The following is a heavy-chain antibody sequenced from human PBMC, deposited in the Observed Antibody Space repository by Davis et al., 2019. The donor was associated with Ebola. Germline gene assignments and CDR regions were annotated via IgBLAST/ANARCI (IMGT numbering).Heavy chain of an antibody. CDR2: ITKGSDAI. V-gene: IGHV3-48*02. J-gene: IGHJ4*02. D-gene: IGHD4-11*01. CDR1: GFLFSDYS. Sequence: GESLKISCAASGFLFSDYSMNWVRQAPGKGLEWVTYITKGSDAIHYAAPVTGRFTVSRDNAKNSLFLQMNSLRDEDSAVYYCARDYIFAFDFWGQGTQVTVSS. CDR3: ARDYIFAFDF.